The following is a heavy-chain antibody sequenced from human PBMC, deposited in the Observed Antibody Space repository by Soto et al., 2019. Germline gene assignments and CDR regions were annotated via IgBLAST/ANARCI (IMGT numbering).Heavy chain of an antibody. D-gene: IGHD6-13*01. CDR1: RFTFSTYW. V-gene: IGHV3-7*01. J-gene: IGHJ6*03. Sequence: PGGSLRLSCAASRFTFSTYWMSWVRQAPGKGLEWVANIKQDGSENYYVDSVKGRFTISRDTAKNSLSLQMNSLRAEDTAVYYCARGGNSGWYGITYYYFMDVWGKGTTVTVSS. CDR3: ARGGNSGWYGITYYYFMDV. CDR2: IKQDGSEN.